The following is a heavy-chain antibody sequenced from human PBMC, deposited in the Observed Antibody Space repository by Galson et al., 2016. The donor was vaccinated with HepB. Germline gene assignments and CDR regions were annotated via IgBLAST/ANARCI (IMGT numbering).Heavy chain of an antibody. J-gene: IGHJ3*02. D-gene: IGHD1-1*01. V-gene: IGHV2-5*02. CDR1: GFSLNTSAVG. CDR3: AHRLVSGLQLEQDAFDI. Sequence: PALVKPTQTLTLTCTFSGFSLNTSAVGVGWIRQPPGKALEWLALIYGDDDKRFRPSLKSRLTITKDTSKNQVVLKMTNMDPVDTATYYCAHRLVSGLQLEQDAFDIWGQGTMVTVSS. CDR2: IYGDDDK.